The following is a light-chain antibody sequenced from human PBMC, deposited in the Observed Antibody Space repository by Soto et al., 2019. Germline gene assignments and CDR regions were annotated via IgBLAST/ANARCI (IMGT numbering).Light chain of an antibody. J-gene: IGLJ2*01. CDR2: RNN. CDR1: SSNIGSNY. Sequence: QSVLTQPPSASGTPGQRVTISCSGSSSNIGSNYVYWYQQLPGTAPKLLIYRNNQRPSGVPDRFSGSKSGTSASLAISGLRSGDEADYYCAAWDDSLSSPVFGGGTKVTVL. CDR3: AAWDDSLSSPV. V-gene: IGLV1-47*01.